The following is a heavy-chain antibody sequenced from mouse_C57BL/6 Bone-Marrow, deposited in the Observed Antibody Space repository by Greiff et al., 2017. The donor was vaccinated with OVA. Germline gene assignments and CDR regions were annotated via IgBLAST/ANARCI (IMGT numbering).Heavy chain of an antibody. V-gene: IGHV1-15*01. CDR1: GYTFTDYE. J-gene: IGHJ1*03. CDR3: TRSRYDYDPWYFDV. Sequence: QVHVKQSGAELVRPGASVTLSCKASGYTFTDYEMHWVKQTPVHGLEWIGAIDPETGGTAYNQKFKGKAILTADKSSSTAYMELRSLTSEDSAVYYCTRSRYDYDPWYFDVWGTGTTVTVSS. D-gene: IGHD2-4*01. CDR2: IDPETGGT.